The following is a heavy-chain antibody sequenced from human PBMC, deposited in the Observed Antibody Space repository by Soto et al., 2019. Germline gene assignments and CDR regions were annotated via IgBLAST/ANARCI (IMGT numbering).Heavy chain of an antibody. CDR3: VRDAYNRDAFEI. V-gene: IGHV3-21*01. CDR1: GFNFSTFS. Sequence: DVQLVESWGGRVQTGGSLRLSCADSGFNFSTFSMNWVRQAPGKGLDWVSSISASSSSIYYAESVKGRFTVSRDNAKNSLYLQMNSLTAEDTALYYCVRDAYNRDAFEIWGQGTKVTVSS. J-gene: IGHJ3*02. CDR2: ISASSSSI. D-gene: IGHD1-20*01.